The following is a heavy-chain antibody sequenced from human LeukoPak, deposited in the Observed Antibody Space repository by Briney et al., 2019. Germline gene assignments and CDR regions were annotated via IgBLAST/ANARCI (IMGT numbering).Heavy chain of an antibody. CDR1: GYTFTSYG. Sequence: ASVKVSCKASGYTFTSYGISWVRQAPGQGLAWMGWISAYNGNTNYAQKLQGRVTMTTDTSTSTAYMELRSLRSDDTAVYYCARVPHAGGYCSSTSCYYFDYWGQGTLVTVSS. V-gene: IGHV1-18*01. D-gene: IGHD2-2*03. J-gene: IGHJ4*02. CDR3: ARVPHAGGYCSSTSCYYFDY. CDR2: ISAYNGNT.